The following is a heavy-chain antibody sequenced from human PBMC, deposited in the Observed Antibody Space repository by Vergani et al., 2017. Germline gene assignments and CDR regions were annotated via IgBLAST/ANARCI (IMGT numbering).Heavy chain of an antibody. J-gene: IGHJ4*02. CDR3: ARYQRGFFDY. V-gene: IGHV3-48*04. CDR1: GFTFSSYS. CDR2: ISSSSSTI. Sequence: ELQLVESGGGLVQPGGSLRLSCAASGFTFSSYSMNWVRQAPGKGLEWVSYISSSSSTIYYADSVKGRFTISRDNAKNSLYLQMNSLRAEDTAVYYCARYQRGFFDYWGQGTLVTVSS.